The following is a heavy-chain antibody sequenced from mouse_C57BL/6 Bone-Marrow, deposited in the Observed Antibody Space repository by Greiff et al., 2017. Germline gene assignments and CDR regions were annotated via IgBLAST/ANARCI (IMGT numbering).Heavy chain of an antibody. V-gene: IGHV6-3*01. Sequence: EVQVVESGGGLVQPGGSMKLSCVASGFTFSNYWMNWVRQSPEKGLEWVAQIRLKSDNYATHYAESVKGRFTISRDDSKSSVYLQMNNLRAEDTGIYYCTAITTVVDYFDYWGQGTTLTVSS. D-gene: IGHD1-1*01. CDR3: TAITTVVDYFDY. CDR1: GFTFSNYW. CDR2: IRLKSDNYAT. J-gene: IGHJ2*01.